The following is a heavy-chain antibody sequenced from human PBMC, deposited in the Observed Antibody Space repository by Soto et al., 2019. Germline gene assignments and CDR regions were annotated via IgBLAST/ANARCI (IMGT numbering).Heavy chain of an antibody. CDR2: MNPNNGNT. CDR3: AHDGDSTITIDY. V-gene: IGHV1-8*01. Sequence: ASVKVSCKTSGYTFTSCDVNWVRQAPGQGLEWMGWMNPNNGNTGYAPKFQGRVTMTGDNSMSTAYMELSSLRSEDTAVYYCAHDGDSTITIDYWGQGTLVTVSS. CDR1: GYTFTSCD. D-gene: IGHD5-12*01. J-gene: IGHJ4*02.